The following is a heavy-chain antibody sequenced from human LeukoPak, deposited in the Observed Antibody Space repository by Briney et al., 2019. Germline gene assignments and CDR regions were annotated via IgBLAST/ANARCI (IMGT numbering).Heavy chain of an antibody. CDR3: ARENFVLRFLEWLGGVDY. J-gene: IGHJ4*02. CDR1: GFTFSYHW. Sequence: GGSLTLSCAASGFTFSYHWMTWVRQAPGKGLEWVANIKQDGSEKYYVDSVKGRFTISRDNAKNSLYLQMNSLRAEDTAVYYCARENFVLRFLEWLGGVDYWGQGTLVTVSS. D-gene: IGHD3-3*01. V-gene: IGHV3-7*01. CDR2: IKQDGSEK.